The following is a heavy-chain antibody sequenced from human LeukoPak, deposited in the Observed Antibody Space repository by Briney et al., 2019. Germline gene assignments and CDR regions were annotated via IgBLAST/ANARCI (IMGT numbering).Heavy chain of an antibody. CDR2: IYDSGST. CDR1: GVSIRSSYYY. D-gene: IGHD2-15*01. CDR3: ARGPGYCSGGSCPP. V-gene: IGHV4-39*01. Sequence: PSETLSLTCTVSGVSIRSSYYYWGWIRQPPGKGLEWIGSIYDSGSTYYNPSLKSRVTISVDTSKNQFSLKLSSVTAADTAVYYCARGPGYCSGGSCPPWGQGTLVTVSS. J-gene: IGHJ5*02.